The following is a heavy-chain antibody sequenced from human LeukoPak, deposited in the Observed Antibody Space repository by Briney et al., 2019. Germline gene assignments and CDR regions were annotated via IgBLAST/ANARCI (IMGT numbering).Heavy chain of an antibody. V-gene: IGHV3-23*01. J-gene: IGHJ6*02. CDR2: ISGSGGST. CDR1: GFTFSSYA. D-gene: IGHD6-19*01. Sequence: GGSLRLSCAASGFTFSSYAMSWVRQAPGKGLEWVSAISGSGGSTYYADSVKGRFTISRDNSKNTLYLQMNSLRAEDTAVYYCAKDLSGGSGWYYYYGMDVWGQGTTVTVSS. CDR3: AKDLSGGSGWYYYYGMDV.